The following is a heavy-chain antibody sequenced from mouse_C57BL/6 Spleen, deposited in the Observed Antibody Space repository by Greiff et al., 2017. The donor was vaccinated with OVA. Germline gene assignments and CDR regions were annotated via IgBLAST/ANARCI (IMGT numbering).Heavy chain of an antibody. V-gene: IGHV5-17*01. J-gene: IGHJ2*01. CDR3: ARNAYYGSSYDFDY. CDR1: GFTFSDYG. D-gene: IGHD1-1*01. Sequence: VKLVESGGGLVKPGGSLKLSCAASGFTFSDYGMHWVRQAPEKGLEWVAYISSGSSTIYYADTVKGRFTISRDNAKNTLCLQMTSLRSEDTAMYYCARNAYYGSSYDFDYWGQGTTLTVSS. CDR2: ISSGSSTI.